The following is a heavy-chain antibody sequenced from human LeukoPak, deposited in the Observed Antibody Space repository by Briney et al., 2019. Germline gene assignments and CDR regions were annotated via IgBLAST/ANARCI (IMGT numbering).Heavy chain of an antibody. CDR3: ARDGYGEHYYYYGMDV. D-gene: IGHD4-17*01. CDR2: ISAYNGNT. V-gene: IGHV1-18*01. Sequence: ATVKVSCKASGYTFTSYGISWVRQAPGQGLEWMGWISAYNGNTNYAQKLQGRVTMTTDTSTSTAYMELRSLRSDDTAVYYCARDGYGEHYYYYGMDVWGQGTTVTVSS. J-gene: IGHJ6*02. CDR1: GYTFTSYG.